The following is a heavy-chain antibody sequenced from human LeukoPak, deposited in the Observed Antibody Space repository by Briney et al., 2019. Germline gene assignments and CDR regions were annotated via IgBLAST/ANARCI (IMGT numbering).Heavy chain of an antibody. Sequence: SETLSLTCTVSRGSISSYYWSWIRQPPGQGLEWIGYIYYSGSTDYNPSLKSRVNISVDTSKNQFSVKLSSVTDADTAVYFCARVRVSSGSHPWYFDYWGQGTLVTVSS. V-gene: IGHV4-59*01. J-gene: IGHJ4*02. CDR2: IYYSGST. CDR3: ARVRVSSGSHPWYFDY. D-gene: IGHD3-22*01. CDR1: RGSISSYY.